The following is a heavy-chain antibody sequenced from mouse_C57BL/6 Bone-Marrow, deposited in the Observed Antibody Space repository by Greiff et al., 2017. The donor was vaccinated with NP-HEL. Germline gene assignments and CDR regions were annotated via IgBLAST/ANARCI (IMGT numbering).Heavy chain of an antibody. D-gene: IGHD2-1*01. CDR1: GFTFNTYA. V-gene: IGHV10-3*01. J-gene: IGHJ2*01. CDR2: IRSKSSNYAT. CDR3: VREGNGNYVEPFDY. Sequence: EVKLQESGGGLVQPKGSLKLSCAASGFTFNTYAMHWVRQAPGKGLEWVARIRSKSSNYATYYADSVKDRFTISRDDSQSMLYLQMNNLKTEDTAMYYCVREGNGNYVEPFDYWGQGTTLTVSS.